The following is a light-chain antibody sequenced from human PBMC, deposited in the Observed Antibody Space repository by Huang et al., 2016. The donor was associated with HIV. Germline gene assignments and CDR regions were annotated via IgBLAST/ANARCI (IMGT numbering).Light chain of an antibody. V-gene: IGKV1-39*01. Sequence: DTQMLQSPSSLSAPLGDRVTITCRASENIRRYLNWYQQQPGKPPKLLIHSASTLQRGVPSRCSGSGSGTDFTLTITRLQPEDFATYYCQGSLSIPHTFGQGTNLEIK. CDR2: SAS. J-gene: IGKJ2*01. CDR1: ENIRRY. CDR3: QGSLSIPHT.